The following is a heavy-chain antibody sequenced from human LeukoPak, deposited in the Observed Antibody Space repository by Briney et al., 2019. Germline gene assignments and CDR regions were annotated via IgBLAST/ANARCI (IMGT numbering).Heavy chain of an antibody. Sequence: SVKVSCKASGGTFSSYAISWVRQAPGQGLEWMGGIIPIFGTANYAQKFQGRVTITADESTSTAYMELSSLRSEDTAVYYCARDKWPKPKAESPGGYWGQGTLVTVSS. J-gene: IGHJ4*02. CDR3: ARDKWPKPKAESPGGY. V-gene: IGHV1-69*13. CDR2: IIPIFGTA. CDR1: GGTFSSYA. D-gene: IGHD5-12*01.